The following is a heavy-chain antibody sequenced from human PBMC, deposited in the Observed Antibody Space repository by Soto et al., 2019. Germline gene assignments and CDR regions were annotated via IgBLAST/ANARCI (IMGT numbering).Heavy chain of an antibody. J-gene: IGHJ4*02. CDR2: IWYDGSNK. D-gene: IGHD5-12*01. CDR1: GFTFSNYA. V-gene: IGHV3-33*01. Sequence: QVQLVESGGGVVQPGRSLRLSCAASGFTFSNYAMHWVRQAPGKGLEWVAVIWYDGSNKYYADSVKGRFTISRDNSKNTVYLQMNSLRAEDTAVYYCARDRTDSGYDFDYWGQGTLVTVSS. CDR3: ARDRTDSGYDFDY.